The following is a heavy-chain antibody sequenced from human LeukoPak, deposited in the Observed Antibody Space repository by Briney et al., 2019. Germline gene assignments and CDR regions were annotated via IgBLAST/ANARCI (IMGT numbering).Heavy chain of an antibody. J-gene: IGHJ3*02. Sequence: PGGSLRLSCAASGFTFSSYSMNWVRQAPGKGLEWVSTISSSSSYIYYADSVKGRFTISRDNAKNSLYLQMNCLRAEDTAVYYCAREGPNDAFDIWGQGTMVTVSS. V-gene: IGHV3-21*01. CDR1: GFTFSSYS. CDR2: ISSSSSYI. CDR3: AREGPNDAFDI.